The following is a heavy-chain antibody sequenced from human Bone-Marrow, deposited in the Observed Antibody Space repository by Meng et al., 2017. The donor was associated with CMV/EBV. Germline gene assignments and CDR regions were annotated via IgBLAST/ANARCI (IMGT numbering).Heavy chain of an antibody. CDR2: INPNGGST. CDR1: GYTFTNFF. CDR3: AREATEAAAPRKRFDY. V-gene: IGHV1-46*01. D-gene: IGHD6-13*01. J-gene: IGHJ4*02. Sequence: SGYTFTNFFVHWVRQAPGQGLEWMGVINPNGGSTTYAQSFQGRVTMTGDTSTDTVYMELSSLRPDDTAFYYCAREATEAAAPRKRFDYWGQGTLVTVSS.